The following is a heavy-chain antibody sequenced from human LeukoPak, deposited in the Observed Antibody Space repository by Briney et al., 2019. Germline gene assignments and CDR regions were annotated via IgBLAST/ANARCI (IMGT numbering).Heavy chain of an antibody. CDR3: ARGGGYFDY. J-gene: IGHJ4*02. CDR2: INHSGST. D-gene: IGHD4-23*01. CDR1: GGSFSGYY. V-gene: IGHV4-34*01. Sequence: SETLSLTCAVYGGSFSGYYWSWIRQPPGKGLEWIGEINHSGSTNYNPSLKSRVAISVDTSKNQFSLKLSSVTAADTAVYYCARGGGYFDYWGQGTLVTVSS.